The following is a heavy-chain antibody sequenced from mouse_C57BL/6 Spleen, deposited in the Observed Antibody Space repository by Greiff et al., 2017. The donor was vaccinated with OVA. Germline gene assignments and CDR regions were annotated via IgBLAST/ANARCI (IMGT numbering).Heavy chain of an antibody. Sequence: EVQRVESGGGLVQPGGSLSLSCAASGFTFTDYYMSWVRQPPGKALEWLGFIRNKANGYTTAYRASVMGRFTISRDNSKSILDLQMNALRAEDSATYYCARSPYGSSYWYFDVWGTGTTVTVSS. D-gene: IGHD1-1*01. CDR1: GFTFTDYY. J-gene: IGHJ1*03. CDR2: IRNKANGYTT. CDR3: ARSPYGSSYWYFDV. V-gene: IGHV7-3*01.